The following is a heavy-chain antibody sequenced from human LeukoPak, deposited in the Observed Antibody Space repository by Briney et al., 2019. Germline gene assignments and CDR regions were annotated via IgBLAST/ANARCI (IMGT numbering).Heavy chain of an antibody. Sequence: PGGSLRLSCAASGFTFSSYAMSWVRQAPGKGLEWVSAISGSGGSTYYADSVKGRFTISRDNSKNTLYLQMNSLRAEDTAVYYCAKDLFWEDYYYYYYMDVWGKGTTVTVSS. CDR1: GFTFSSYA. CDR2: ISGSGGST. J-gene: IGHJ6*03. D-gene: IGHD3-10*02. V-gene: IGHV3-23*01. CDR3: AKDLFWEDYYYYYYMDV.